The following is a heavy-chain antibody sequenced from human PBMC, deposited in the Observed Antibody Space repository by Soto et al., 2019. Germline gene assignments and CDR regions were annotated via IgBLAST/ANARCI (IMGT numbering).Heavy chain of an antibody. V-gene: IGHV1-18*01. CDR2: ISAYNGNT. D-gene: IGHD2-2*01. Sequence: ASVKVSCKASGYTFSRYGISWVRQAPGQGLEWMGWISAYNGNTNYAQKLQGRVTMTTDTSTSTAYMELRSLRSDDTAVYYCARGRYCSSTSCSNYYGMDVWGQGTTVTVSS. CDR3: ARGRYCSSTSCSNYYGMDV. CDR1: GYTFSRYG. J-gene: IGHJ6*02.